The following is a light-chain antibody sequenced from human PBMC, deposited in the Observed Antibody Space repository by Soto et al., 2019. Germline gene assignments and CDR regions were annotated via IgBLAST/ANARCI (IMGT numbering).Light chain of an antibody. CDR3: CSCTKSSTYV. Sequence: QSVLTHPASVSGSPGQSITISCTGTSSDIGTYNHVSWYQQLPGKAPKLMIHDVSNRPSGVSDRFSGSKSGNTASLNISGLQAEDEADYYCCSCTKSSTYVLGSGTKVTV. J-gene: IGLJ1*01. V-gene: IGLV2-14*03. CDR1: SSDIGTYNH. CDR2: DVS.